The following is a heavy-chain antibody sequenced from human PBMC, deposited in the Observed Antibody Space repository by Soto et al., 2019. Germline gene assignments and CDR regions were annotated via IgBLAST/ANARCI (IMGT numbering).Heavy chain of an antibody. CDR1: GGTFSSYA. Sequence: SVKVSCKASGGTFSSYAISWVRQAPGQGLEWMGGIIPIFGTANYAQKFQGRVTITADESTSTAYMELSSLRSEDTAVYYCARDGLLWFGELYAYYYGMDVWGQGTTVTVSS. CDR2: IIPIFGTA. CDR3: ARDGLLWFGELYAYYYGMDV. D-gene: IGHD3-10*01. J-gene: IGHJ6*02. V-gene: IGHV1-69*13.